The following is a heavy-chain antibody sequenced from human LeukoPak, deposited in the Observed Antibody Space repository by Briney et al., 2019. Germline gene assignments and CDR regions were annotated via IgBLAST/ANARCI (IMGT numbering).Heavy chain of an antibody. D-gene: IGHD4-11*01. V-gene: IGHV4-38-2*01. CDR2: IYHSGST. CDR1: GYSISSSYY. CDR3: ASLPSNTVTHDY. Sequence: SETLSLTCAVSGYSISSSYYWGWIRQPPGKGLEWIGTIYHSGSTHYNPSLKSRVTLSVDTPKNQFSLKLRPVTAADTAVYYCASLPSNTVTHDYWGQGTLVTVSS. J-gene: IGHJ4*02.